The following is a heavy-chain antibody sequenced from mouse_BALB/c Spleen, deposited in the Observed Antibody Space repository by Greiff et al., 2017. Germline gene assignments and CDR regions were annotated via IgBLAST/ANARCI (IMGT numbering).Heavy chain of an antibody. CDR1: GYTFTSYY. V-gene: IGHV1S56*01. Sequence: VKLVESGPELVKPGASVRISCKASGYTFTSYYIHWVKQRPGQGLEWIGWIYPGNVNTKYNEKFKGKATLTADKSSSTAYMQLSSLTSEDSAVYFCAREGLLRLRYAMDYWGQGTSVTVSS. J-gene: IGHJ4*01. D-gene: IGHD1-2*01. CDR3: AREGLLRLRYAMDY. CDR2: IYPGNVNT.